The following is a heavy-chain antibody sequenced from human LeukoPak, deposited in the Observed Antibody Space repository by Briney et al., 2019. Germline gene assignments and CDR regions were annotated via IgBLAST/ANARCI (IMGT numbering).Heavy chain of an antibody. Sequence: GGSLRLSCAASGFTFSSYAMSWVRQAPGKGLEWVSYISSSSSTIYYADSVKGRFTISRDNAKNSLYLQMNSLRAEDTAVYYCAKDEWELYAFDIWGQGTMVTVSS. CDR1: GFTFSSYA. J-gene: IGHJ3*02. CDR3: AKDEWELYAFDI. CDR2: ISSSSSTI. D-gene: IGHD1-26*01. V-gene: IGHV3-48*01.